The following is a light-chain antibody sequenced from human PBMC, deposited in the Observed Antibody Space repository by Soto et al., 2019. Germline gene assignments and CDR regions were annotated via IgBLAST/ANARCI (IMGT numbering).Light chain of an antibody. CDR2: AVS. J-gene: IGLJ2*01. V-gene: IGLV2-14*01. CDR3: SSYTSSTSVA. Sequence: QPVLTQPASVSGSPGQSITISCTGTSSDVGGYNYVSWYQQHPGKAPKLIIYAVSNRHSGFSHRFSGSKSGNTASLAISGLQAEDEAEYYCSSYTSSTSVAFGGGTKLTVL. CDR1: SSDVGGYNY.